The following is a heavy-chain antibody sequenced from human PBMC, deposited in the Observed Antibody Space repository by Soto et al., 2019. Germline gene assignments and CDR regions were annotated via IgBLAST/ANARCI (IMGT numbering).Heavy chain of an antibody. Sequence: QVHLVQSGAEVKKPGASVKVSCKGSGYAFTTYGITWVRQAPGQGLERMGWISAHNGNTNYAQKLQGRVTVTRDTSTSTAYMELRSLRSDDTAWYYCARGRYGDYWGQGALVTVSS. D-gene: IGHD1-1*01. V-gene: IGHV1-18*01. CDR1: GYAFTTYG. CDR2: ISAHNGNT. J-gene: IGHJ4*02. CDR3: ARGRYGDY.